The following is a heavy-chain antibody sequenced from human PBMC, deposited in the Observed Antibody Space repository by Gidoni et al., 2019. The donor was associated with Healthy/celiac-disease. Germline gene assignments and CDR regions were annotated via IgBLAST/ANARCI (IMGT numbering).Heavy chain of an antibody. CDR3: ARTGRNTPSDY. CDR1: GGSISSGGYY. J-gene: IGHJ4*02. Sequence: QLQLQESGPGLVKPSQTLSLPCTVSGGSISSGGYYWSWIRQHPGKGLEWIGYIYYSGSTYYNPSLKSRVTISVDTSKNQFSLKLSSVTAADTAVYYCARTGRNTPSDYWGQGTLVTVSS. CDR2: IYYSGST. V-gene: IGHV4-31*03.